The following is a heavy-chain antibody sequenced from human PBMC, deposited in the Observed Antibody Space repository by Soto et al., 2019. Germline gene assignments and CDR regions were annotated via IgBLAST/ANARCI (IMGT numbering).Heavy chain of an antibody. CDR1: GGSVTNGIYY. D-gene: IGHD3-10*01. CDR2: IYYRGAT. J-gene: IGHJ6*02. CDR3: VRDSRRTGVKYFYGFDA. Sequence: SETLSRTCNVSGGSVTNGIYYWSWIRQPPGRGLEWIGYIYYRGATKYNPSLESRVSISVDTPKNQFSLKLTSVTAADTAVYYCVRDSRRTGVKYFYGFDAWGQGTTVT. V-gene: IGHV4-61*01.